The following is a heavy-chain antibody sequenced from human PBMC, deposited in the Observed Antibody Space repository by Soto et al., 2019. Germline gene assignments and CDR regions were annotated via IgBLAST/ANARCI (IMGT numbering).Heavy chain of an antibody. CDR3: AKDRWGVVAGGDAFDI. CDR2: ISGSGGST. CDR1: GFTFSSYA. Sequence: EVQLLESGGGLVQPGGSLRLSCAASGFTFSSYAMSWVRQAPGKGLEWVSAISGSGGSTYYADSVKGRFTISRDNSKNTLYLQMNSLRAEDTAVYYCAKDRWGVVAGGDAFDIWGHGTMVTVSS. D-gene: IGHD2-15*01. V-gene: IGHV3-23*01. J-gene: IGHJ3*02.